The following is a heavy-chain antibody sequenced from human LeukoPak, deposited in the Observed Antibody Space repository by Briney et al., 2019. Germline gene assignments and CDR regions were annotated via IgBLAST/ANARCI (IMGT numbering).Heavy chain of an antibody. CDR3: ARSALYMVRGVSDY. CDR1: GYTFTSYG. Sequence: GASVKVSCKASGYTFTSYGISWVRQAPGQGLEWMGWISAYNGNKNYAQKLQGRVTMTTDTSASTAYMELRSLRSDDTAVYYCARSALYMVRGVSDYWGQGTLVTVSS. D-gene: IGHD3-10*01. V-gene: IGHV1-18*01. CDR2: ISAYNGNK. J-gene: IGHJ4*02.